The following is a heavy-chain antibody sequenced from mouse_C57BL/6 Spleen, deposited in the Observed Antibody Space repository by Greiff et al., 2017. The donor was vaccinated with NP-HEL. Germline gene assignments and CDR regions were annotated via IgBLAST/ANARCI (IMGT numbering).Heavy chain of an antibody. CDR2: IDPETGGT. J-gene: IGHJ4*01. V-gene: IGHV1-15*01. Sequence: QVQLKESGAELVRPGASVTLSCKASGYTFTDYELHWVKQTPVHGLEWIGAIDPETGGTAYNQKFKGKAILTADKSSSTAYMELRSLTSEDSAVYYCTRWGRPGYYLPHYYAMDYWGQGTSVTVSS. CDR1: GYTFTDYE. D-gene: IGHD2-3*01. CDR3: TRWGRPGYYLPHYYAMDY.